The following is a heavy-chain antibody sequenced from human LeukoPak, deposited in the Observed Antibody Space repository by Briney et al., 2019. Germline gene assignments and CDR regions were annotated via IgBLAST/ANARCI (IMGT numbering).Heavy chain of an antibody. V-gene: IGHV4-34*01. CDR2: INHSGST. D-gene: IGHD2-21*01. CDR3: ARRRFILTRSRHFDY. Sequence: PSETLSLTCAVYGGSFSGYYWSWIRQPPGKGLEWIGEINHSGSTNYNPSLKSRVTISVDTSKNQFSLKLSSVTAADTAVYYCARRRFILTRSRHFDYWGQGTLVTVSS. J-gene: IGHJ4*02. CDR1: GGSFSGYY.